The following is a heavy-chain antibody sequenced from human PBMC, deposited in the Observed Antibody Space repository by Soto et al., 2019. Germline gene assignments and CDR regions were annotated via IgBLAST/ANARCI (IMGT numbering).Heavy chain of an antibody. J-gene: IGHJ6*02. CDR3: AKALYSSTYSRGMDV. D-gene: IGHD6-19*01. Sequence: EVQLLESGGELVKPGGSLRLSCAASGFTFSSYAMSWVRQAPGKGLEWVSGISGSGGSTYHTDSVKGRFTVSRDNSKNTVHLQMNSLRAEDTAVYYCAKALYSSTYSRGMDVWGQGTTVTVSS. CDR2: ISGSGGST. CDR1: GFTFSSYA. V-gene: IGHV3-23*01.